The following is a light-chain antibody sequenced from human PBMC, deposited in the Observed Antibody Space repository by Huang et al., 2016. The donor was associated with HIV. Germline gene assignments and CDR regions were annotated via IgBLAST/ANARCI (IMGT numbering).Light chain of an antibody. CDR2: DAS. V-gene: IGKV1D-13*01. CDR1: QGISSA. J-gene: IGKJ5*01. Sequence: AIQLTQSPSSLSASVGDRVTITCRASQGISSALAWYQQKPGKAPRILIYDASSLESGVASRFSDTGSGTDFILTISSLQTEDFATYYCQQFNNYLTFGQGTRLEIK. CDR3: QQFNNYLT.